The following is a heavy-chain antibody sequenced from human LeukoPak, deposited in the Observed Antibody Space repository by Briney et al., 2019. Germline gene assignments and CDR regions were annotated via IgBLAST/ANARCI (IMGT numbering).Heavy chain of an antibody. CDR3: AGPYPYVSGRVRTGVLPNEEYYYYYYGMDV. Sequence: SVKVSCKASGGTFSSYTISWVRQAPGQGLEWMGRIIPILGIANYAQKFQGRVTITADKSTSTAYMELSSLRSEDTAVYYCAGPYPYVSGRVRTGVLPNEEYYYYYYGMDVWGQGTTVTVSS. CDR2: IIPILGIA. CDR1: GGTFSSYT. D-gene: IGHD3-16*01. J-gene: IGHJ6*02. V-gene: IGHV1-69*02.